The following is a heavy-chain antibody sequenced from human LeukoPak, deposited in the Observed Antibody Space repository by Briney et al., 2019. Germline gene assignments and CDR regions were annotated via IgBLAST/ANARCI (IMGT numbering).Heavy chain of an antibody. CDR1: GFTVSSNY. CDR3: AREEDYYDSSGYWVPFDY. V-gene: IGHV3-66*01. D-gene: IGHD3-22*01. J-gene: IGHJ4*02. CDR2: IYSGGST. Sequence: GGSLRLSCAASGFTVSSNYMSWVRQAPGKGLEWVSVIYSGGSTYYADSVKGRFTISRDNAKNTLYLQMNSLRAEDTAVYYCAREEDYYDSSGYWVPFDYWGQGTLVTVSS.